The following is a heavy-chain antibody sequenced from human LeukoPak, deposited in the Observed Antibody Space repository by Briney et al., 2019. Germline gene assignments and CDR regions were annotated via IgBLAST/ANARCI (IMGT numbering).Heavy chain of an antibody. CDR2: ISYDGNNK. CDR3: ARDRRVVATRRPIDY. D-gene: IGHD5-12*01. CDR1: GFTFSSSA. V-gene: IGHV3-30-3*01. Sequence: SGGSLRLSCAASGFTFSSSAMHWVRQAPGKGLEWVAVISYDGNNKYYADSVKGRFTISRDNSKNTLYLQMNSLRAEDTAVYYCARDRRVVATRRPIDYWGQGTLVTVSS. J-gene: IGHJ4*02.